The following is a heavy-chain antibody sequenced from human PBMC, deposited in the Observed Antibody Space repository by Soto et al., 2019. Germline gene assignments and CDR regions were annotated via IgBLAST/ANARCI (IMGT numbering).Heavy chain of an antibody. CDR1: GGSISSGGYS. J-gene: IGHJ4*02. CDR2: IYHSGST. CDR3: ARCGYGDPSTFDY. V-gene: IGHV4-30-2*01. D-gene: IGHD4-17*01. Sequence: QLQLQESGSGLVKPSQTLSLTCAVSGGSISSGGYSWSWIRQPPGKGLEWIGYIYHSGSTYYNPSLKSRVTIPVDRSKNQFSLKLSSVTAADTAVYYCARCGYGDPSTFDYWGQGTLVTVSS.